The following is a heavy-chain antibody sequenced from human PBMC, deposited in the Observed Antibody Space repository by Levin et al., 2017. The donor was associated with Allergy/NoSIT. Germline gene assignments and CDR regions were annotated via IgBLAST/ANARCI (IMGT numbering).Heavy chain of an antibody. J-gene: IGHJ4*02. D-gene: IGHD3-16*01. Sequence: GGSLRLFCAASGFSFSYYYMNWIRQAPGKGLEWVSYISSSGSYTKYADSVTGRFTISRDNAKNSVFLQMNSLRAEDTAIYYCARDRGGEWIDVWGQGTLVTVSS. CDR2: ISSSGSYT. CDR1: GFSFSYYY. CDR3: ARDRGGEWIDV. V-gene: IGHV3-11*05.